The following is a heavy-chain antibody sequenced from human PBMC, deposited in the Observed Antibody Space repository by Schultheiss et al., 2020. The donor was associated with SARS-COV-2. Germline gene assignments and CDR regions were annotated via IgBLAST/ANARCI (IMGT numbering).Heavy chain of an antibody. D-gene: IGHD3-10*01. CDR2: FSGSGGST. CDR3: AKGLEYYYGSGPFGWFDP. J-gene: IGHJ5*02. CDR1: GFTFSSYA. Sequence: GGSLRLSCAASGFTFSSYAMSWVRQAPGKGLEWVSAFSGSGGSTFYADSVKGRFTISRDNSKNTLYLQMNSLRAEDTAVYYCAKGLEYYYGSGPFGWFDPWGQGTLVTVSS. V-gene: IGHV3-23*01.